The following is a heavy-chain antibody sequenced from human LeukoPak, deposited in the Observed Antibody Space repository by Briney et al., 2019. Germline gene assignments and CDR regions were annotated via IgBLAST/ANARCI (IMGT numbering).Heavy chain of an antibody. CDR2: IRSKADDGTT. J-gene: IGHJ4*02. Sequence: GGSLRLSCTASGFTFGDYAMNWVRQAPGEGLEWVGFIRSKADDGTTEYAASVKGRFTISRDDSKSIAYLQMNSLRTDDTAVYYCTREGFYSSSWNWGQGTLVTVSS. CDR3: TREGFYSSSWN. CDR1: GFTFGDYA. D-gene: IGHD6-13*01. V-gene: IGHV3-49*04.